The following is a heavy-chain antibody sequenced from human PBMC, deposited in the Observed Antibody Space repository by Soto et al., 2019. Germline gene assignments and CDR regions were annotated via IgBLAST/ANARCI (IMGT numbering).Heavy chain of an antibody. V-gene: IGHV4-59*01. CDR2: IYYSGST. J-gene: IGHJ5*02. CDR1: GGSISSYY. CDR3: ARESIAAAGTNWFDP. Sequence: PSETLSLTCTVSGGSISSYYWSWIRQPPGKGLEWIGYIYYSGSTNYNPSLKSRVTISVDTSKNQSSLKLSSVTAADTAVYYCARESIAAAGTNWFDPWGQGTLVTVSS. D-gene: IGHD6-13*01.